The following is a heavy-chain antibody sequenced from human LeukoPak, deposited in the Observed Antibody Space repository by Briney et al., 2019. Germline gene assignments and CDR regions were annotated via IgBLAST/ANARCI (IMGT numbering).Heavy chain of an antibody. CDR1: GGSISSSSYY. Sequence: PSETLSLTCTVSGGSISSSSYYWGWIRQPPGKGLEWIGSIYYSGSTYYNPSLKSRVTISVDTSKNQFSLKLSSVTAADTAVYYCARDGATLGDAFDIWGQGTMVTVSS. CDR3: ARDGATLGDAFDI. D-gene: IGHD7-27*01. CDR2: IYYSGST. V-gene: IGHV4-39*07. J-gene: IGHJ3*02.